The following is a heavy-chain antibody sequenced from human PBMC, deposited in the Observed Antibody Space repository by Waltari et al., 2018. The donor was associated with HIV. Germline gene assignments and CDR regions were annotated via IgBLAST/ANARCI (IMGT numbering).Heavy chain of an antibody. V-gene: IGHV1-2*02. D-gene: IGHD3-22*01. J-gene: IGHJ6*02. CDR2: INPNSCDT. CDR3: ARRPHESYGGRGYGGMDV. Sequence: QVQLMQSGAEVKKPGASVRVSCRASGYMFTDYYIHWVRQAPGQGLQWMGWINPNSCDTNYAQEFQGSVTLTRDTSITTAYMELSSLRSDDTAIYYCARRPHESYGGRGYGGMDVWGQGTTVTVSS. CDR1: GYMFTDYY.